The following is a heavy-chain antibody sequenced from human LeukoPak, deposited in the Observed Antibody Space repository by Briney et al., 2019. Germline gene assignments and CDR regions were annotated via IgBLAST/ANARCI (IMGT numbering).Heavy chain of an antibody. Sequence: PGGSLGLSCAASGFTFSSYGMHWVRQAPGKGLEWVAFIRYDGSNKYYADSVKGRFTISRDNSKNTLYLQMNSLRAEDTAVYYCAKGSSPPVYSSSSGVAFDIWGQGTMVTVSS. CDR1: GFTFSSYG. D-gene: IGHD6-6*01. V-gene: IGHV3-30*02. CDR3: AKGSSPPVYSSSSGVAFDI. CDR2: IRYDGSNK. J-gene: IGHJ3*02.